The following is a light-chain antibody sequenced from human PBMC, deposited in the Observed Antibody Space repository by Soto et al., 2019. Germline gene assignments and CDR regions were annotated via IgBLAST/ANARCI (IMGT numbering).Light chain of an antibody. CDR3: QCYDSSLSGFYV. CDR1: SSNIGAGYD. Sequence: QSVLTQPPSVSGAPGQRVTISCTGSSSNIGAGYDVHWYQQLPGTAPKLLIYGNSNRPSGVPDRFSGSKSGTSASLAITGLQAEDEADYYGQCYDSSLSGFYVFGTGTKLTVL. CDR2: GNS. J-gene: IGLJ1*01. V-gene: IGLV1-40*01.